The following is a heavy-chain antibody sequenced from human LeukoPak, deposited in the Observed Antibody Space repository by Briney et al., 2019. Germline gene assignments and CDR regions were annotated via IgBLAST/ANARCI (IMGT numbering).Heavy chain of an antibody. V-gene: IGHV3-53*01. Sequence: PGGSLRLSRAASGFTVSSNHMSWVRQAPGKGLEWVSVIYSGGSTYYADSVKGRFTISRDNSENTLYLQMNSLRAEDTAVYYCARATVTTPNFDSWGQGTLVTVSS. J-gene: IGHJ4*02. CDR1: GFTVSSNH. CDR2: IYSGGST. D-gene: IGHD4-11*01. CDR3: ARATVTTPNFDS.